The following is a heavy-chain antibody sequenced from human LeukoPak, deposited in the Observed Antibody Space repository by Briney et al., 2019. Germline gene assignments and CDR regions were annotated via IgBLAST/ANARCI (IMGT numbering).Heavy chain of an antibody. Sequence: SETLPLTCSVSGGSISLSYYYWGWIRQPPGKALEWIGSVYYSGTTSYNPSLKSRVTISVDTSKNQFSLKLSSVTAADTAVYYCTRVPNDFWSGSPYSYYYYMDVWGKGTTVTVSS. D-gene: IGHD3-3*01. J-gene: IGHJ6*03. V-gene: IGHV4-39*07. CDR3: TRVPNDFWSGSPYSYYYYMDV. CDR2: VYYSGTT. CDR1: GGSISLSYYY.